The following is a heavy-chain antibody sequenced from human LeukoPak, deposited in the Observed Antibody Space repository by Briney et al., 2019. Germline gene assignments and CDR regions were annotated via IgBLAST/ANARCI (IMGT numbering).Heavy chain of an antibody. CDR2: IYHSGST. D-gene: IGHD6-25*01. CDR3: ARGIGSPPPIRFDP. V-gene: IGHV4-30-2*01. CDR1: GGSISSGGYS. J-gene: IGHJ5*02. Sequence: PSETLSLTCAVSGGSISSGGYSWSWIRQPPGKGLEWIGYIYHSGSTYYNPSLKSRVTTSVDRSKNQFSLKLSSVTAADTAVYYCARGIGSPPPIRFDPWGQGTLVTVSS.